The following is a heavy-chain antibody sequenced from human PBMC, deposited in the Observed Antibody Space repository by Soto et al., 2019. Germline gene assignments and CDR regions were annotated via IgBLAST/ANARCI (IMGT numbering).Heavy chain of an antibody. D-gene: IGHD1-20*01. CDR3: AKYKQDHNSVWDPFDI. CDR1: GFTFEIYA. CDR2: IGGGGSDT. Sequence: EVQLLESGGGLVQPGGSLRLSCAASGFTFEIYAMTWVRQAPGRGLEWVSGIGGGGSDTYYADSVKGRFTISRDNSRNVLILQMTSLRAEDTAIYYCAKYKQDHNSVWDPFDIWGQGTVVTVSS. J-gene: IGHJ3*02. V-gene: IGHV3-23*01.